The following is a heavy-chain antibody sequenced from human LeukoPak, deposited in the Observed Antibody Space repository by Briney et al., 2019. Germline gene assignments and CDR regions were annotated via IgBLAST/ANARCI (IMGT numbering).Heavy chain of an antibody. CDR1: GYRFTDYD. CDR3: VRGRRATKGGYNLDY. D-gene: IGHD5-24*01. Sequence: ASVKVSCKASGYRFTDYDINWVRLASGQGLEWMGWMNGGSGNTGYAQRFQGRVTMTRSTPISTSFMELNSLTLEDSAIYFCVRGRRATKGGYNLDYWGQGTLVTVSS. CDR2: MNGGSGNT. V-gene: IGHV1-8*02. J-gene: IGHJ4*02.